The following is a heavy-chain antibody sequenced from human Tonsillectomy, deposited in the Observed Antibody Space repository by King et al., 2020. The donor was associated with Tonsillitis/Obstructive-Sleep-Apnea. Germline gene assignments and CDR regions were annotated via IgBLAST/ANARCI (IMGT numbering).Heavy chain of an antibody. CDR3: ARDSNPTWIHLWEGIWFDP. V-gene: IGHV1-46*01. D-gene: IGHD5-18*01. J-gene: IGHJ5*02. CDR1: GYTFTSFY. Sequence: VQLVESGPEVKKPGASVKVSCKASGYTFTSFYIHWVRQAPGQGLEWMGIINPSGGSTSHAQNFQGRVTMTRDTSTSTVYMELGSLRSEDTAVYFCARDSNPTWIHLWEGIWFDPWGQGTLVTVSS. CDR2: INPSGGST.